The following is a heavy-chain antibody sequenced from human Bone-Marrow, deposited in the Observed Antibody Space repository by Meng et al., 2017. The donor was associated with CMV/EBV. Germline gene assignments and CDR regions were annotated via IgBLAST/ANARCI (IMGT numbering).Heavy chain of an antibody. J-gene: IGHJ4*02. D-gene: IGHD3-22*01. CDR3: ARGPYYYDSSGYLGY. Sequence: QVQLVQSGAEVKKPGSSVKVSCKASGGTFSRYAISWVRQAPGQGLEWMGWISAYNGKTNYAQKLQGRVTMTTDTSTSTAYMELRSLRSDDTAVYYCARGPYYYDSSGYLGYWGQGTLVTVSS. V-gene: IGHV1-18*01. CDR1: GGTFSRYA. CDR2: ISAYNGKT.